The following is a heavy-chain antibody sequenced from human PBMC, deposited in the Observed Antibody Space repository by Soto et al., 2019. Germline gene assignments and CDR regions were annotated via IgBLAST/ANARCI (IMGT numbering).Heavy chain of an antibody. J-gene: IGHJ4*02. V-gene: IGHV3-74*01. D-gene: IGHD7-27*01. Sequence: EVQLVESGGGLVQPGGSLRLSCAASGFTFSSYWMHWVRQAPGKGLVWVSRVNSDGSSTSYADSVKGPFTISRDNAQNTLYLQMNSMRAEPTSVDYCASALLTPFDYWGQGTLLTVCS. CDR1: GFTFSSYW. CDR3: ASALLTPFDY. CDR2: VNSDGSST.